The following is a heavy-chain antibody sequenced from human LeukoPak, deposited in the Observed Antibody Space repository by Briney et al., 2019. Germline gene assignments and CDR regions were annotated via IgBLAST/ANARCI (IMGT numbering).Heavy chain of an antibody. CDR2: IYDSGST. V-gene: IGHV4-39*01. J-gene: IGHJ4*02. CDR3: ARRYDEGLATMVRGAQFDY. CDR1: GGSIRSSYYY. Sequence: SETLSLTCTVSGGSIRSSYYYWGWIRQPPGKGLEWIGSIYDSGSTYYNPSLKSRVTISVDTSKNQFSLKLSSVTAADTAVYYCARRYDEGLATMVRGAQFDYWGQGTLVTVSS. D-gene: IGHD3-10*01.